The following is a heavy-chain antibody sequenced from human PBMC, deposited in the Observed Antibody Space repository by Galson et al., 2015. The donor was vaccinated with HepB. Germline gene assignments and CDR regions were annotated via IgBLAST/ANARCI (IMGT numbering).Heavy chain of an antibody. CDR1: GFTFSSYA. V-gene: IGHV3-30*04. Sequence: SLRLSCAASGFTFSSYAMHGVHQAPGKGLEWVAVISDDGSNKYYADSVKGRFTISRDNSKNTLYLQMNSLRAEDTAVYYCARGRMVRGLTLRYDAFDIWGQGTMVTVSS. CDR2: ISDDGSNK. CDR3: ARGRMVRGLTLRYDAFDI. D-gene: IGHD3-10*01. J-gene: IGHJ3*02.